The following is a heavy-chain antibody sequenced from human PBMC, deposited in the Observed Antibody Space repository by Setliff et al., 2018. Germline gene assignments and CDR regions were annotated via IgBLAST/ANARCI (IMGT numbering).Heavy chain of an antibody. Sequence: SLKISCVASGFTFSNHGMLWVRQAPGKGLEWVALIWYDGDNKKYADSVRGRFAVSRDNSRNTLYLEMNSLRPEDTAMYYCAKGGPYYYYYMDVWGKGTMVTVSS. CDR2: IWYDGDNK. CDR3: AKGGPYYYYYMDV. J-gene: IGHJ6*03. CDR1: GFTFSNHG. V-gene: IGHV3-30*02.